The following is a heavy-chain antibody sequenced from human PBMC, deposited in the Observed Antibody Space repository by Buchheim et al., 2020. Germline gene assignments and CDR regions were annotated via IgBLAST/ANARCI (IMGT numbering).Heavy chain of an antibody. CDR3: ARGFIAAAGLTAYYFDY. CDR1: GGSFSGYY. D-gene: IGHD6-13*01. CDR2: INHSGST. Sequence: QVQLQQWGAGLLKPSETLSLTCAVYGGSFSGYYWSWIRQPPGKGLEWIGEINHSGSTNYNPSLKSRVTISVDTSKNQFSLKLSSVTAEDTAVYYCARGFIAAAGLTAYYFDYWGQGTL. J-gene: IGHJ4*02. V-gene: IGHV4-34*01.